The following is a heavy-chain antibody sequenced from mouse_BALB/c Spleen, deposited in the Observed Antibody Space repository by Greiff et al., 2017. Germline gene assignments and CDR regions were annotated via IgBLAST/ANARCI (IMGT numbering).Heavy chain of an antibody. J-gene: IGHJ4*01. D-gene: IGHD2-4*01. Sequence: VQLQQSGAELVKPGASVKLSCKASGYTFTSYYMYWVKQRPGQGLEWIGEINPSNGGTNFNEKFKSKATLTVDKSSSTAYMQLSSLTSEDSAVYYCTRDDYDDYAMDYWGQGTSVTVSS. CDR1: GYTFTSYY. CDR3: TRDDYDDYAMDY. CDR2: INPSNGGT. V-gene: IGHV1S81*02.